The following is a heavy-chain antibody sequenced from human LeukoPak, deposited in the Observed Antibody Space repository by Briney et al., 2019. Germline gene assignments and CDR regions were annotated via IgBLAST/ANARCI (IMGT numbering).Heavy chain of an antibody. CDR3: ARGVRGVFDY. CDR2: IYSSGST. J-gene: IGHJ4*02. V-gene: IGHV4-4*07. CDR1: GDSISTYY. D-gene: IGHD3-10*01. Sequence: SETLSLTCTVSGDSISTYYWSWTRQPAGKGLEWIGRIYSSGSTNYNPSLKSRVTISVDTSKNQFSLKLSSVTAADTAVYYCARGVRGVFDYWGQGTLVTVSS.